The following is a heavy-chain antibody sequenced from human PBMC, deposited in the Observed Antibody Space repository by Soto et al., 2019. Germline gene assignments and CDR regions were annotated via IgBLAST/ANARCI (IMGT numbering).Heavy chain of an antibody. J-gene: IGHJ6*03. V-gene: IGHV3-15*01. Sequence: PGGSLRLSCAASGFTFSNAWMSWVRQAPGKGLEWVGRIKSKTDGGTTDYAAPVKGRFTISRDDSKNTLYLQMNSLKTEDTAVYYCTTEGVATSYYYYMDVWGKGTTVTVSS. CDR1: GFTFSNAW. CDR2: IKSKTDGGTT. CDR3: TTEGVATSYYYYMDV. D-gene: IGHD5-12*01.